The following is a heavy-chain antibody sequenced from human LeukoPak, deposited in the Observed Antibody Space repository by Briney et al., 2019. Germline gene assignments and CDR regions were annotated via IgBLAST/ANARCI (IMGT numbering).Heavy chain of an antibody. J-gene: IGHJ4*02. CDR1: GVTFSSYA. Sequence: SVKVSCKASGVTFSSYAISWVRQAPGQGLEWMGRIIPIFGTANYAQKFQGRVTITTDESTSTAYMELSSLRSEDTAAYYCARAIAAAGYFDYWGQGTLVTVSS. CDR2: IIPIFGTA. D-gene: IGHD6-13*01. CDR3: ARAIAAAGYFDY. V-gene: IGHV1-69*05.